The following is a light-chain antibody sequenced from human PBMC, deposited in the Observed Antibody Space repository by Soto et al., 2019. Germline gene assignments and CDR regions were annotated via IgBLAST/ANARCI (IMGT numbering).Light chain of an antibody. J-gene: IGLJ1*01. Sequence: QSALTQPRSVSGSPGQSVTISCTGTSSDFGGYNYVSWYQQHPGKAPRLMIYDVSKRPSGVPDRFSGSKSGNTASLTISGLQAEDEADYYCCSYAGSYTFYVFGIGTQLTVL. CDR1: SSDFGGYNY. CDR2: DVS. CDR3: CSYAGSYTFYV. V-gene: IGLV2-11*01.